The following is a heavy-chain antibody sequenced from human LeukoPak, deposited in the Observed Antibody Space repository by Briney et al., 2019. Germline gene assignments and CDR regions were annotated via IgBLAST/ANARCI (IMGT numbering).Heavy chain of an antibody. V-gene: IGHV5-51*01. CDR2: IYPGDSDT. D-gene: IGHD1-26*01. CDR3: ARHGGSYHPYYYYYMDV. Sequence: GESLKISCKGSGYSFTSCWIGWVRQMPGKGLEWMGIIYPGDSDTRYSPSFQGQVTISADKSISTAYLQWSSLKASDTAVYYCARHGGSYHPYYYYYMDVWGKGTTVTISS. J-gene: IGHJ6*03. CDR1: GYSFTSCW.